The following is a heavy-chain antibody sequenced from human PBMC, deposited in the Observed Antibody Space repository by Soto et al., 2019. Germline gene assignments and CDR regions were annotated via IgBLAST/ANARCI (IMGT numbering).Heavy chain of an antibody. J-gene: IGHJ4*02. Sequence: TLSLTCTVSGGSISSSSYYWGWIRQPPGKGLEWIGSIYYSGSTYYNPSLKSRVTISVDTSKNQFSLKLSSVTAADTAVYYCARTYCSGGSCYSGSPSHFDYCGQGTLVTVSS. CDR2: IYYSGST. V-gene: IGHV4-39*01. CDR3: ARTYCSGGSCYSGSPSHFDY. CDR1: GGSISSSSYY. D-gene: IGHD2-15*01.